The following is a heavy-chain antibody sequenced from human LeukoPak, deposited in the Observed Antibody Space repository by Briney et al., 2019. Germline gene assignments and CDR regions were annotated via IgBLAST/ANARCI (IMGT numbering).Heavy chain of an antibody. J-gene: IGHJ3*02. Sequence: GGSLRLSCAASGFTFSTYEMNWVRQAPGKGLEWISYISSSGSTRYYADSVMGRFTISRDNAENSLFLQMNSLKVDDTAVYYCTRDRYSSGPVGPFDIWGQGTMLTVSS. CDR3: TRDRYSSGPVGPFDI. CDR1: GFTFSTYE. D-gene: IGHD6-25*01. V-gene: IGHV3-48*03. CDR2: ISSSGSTR.